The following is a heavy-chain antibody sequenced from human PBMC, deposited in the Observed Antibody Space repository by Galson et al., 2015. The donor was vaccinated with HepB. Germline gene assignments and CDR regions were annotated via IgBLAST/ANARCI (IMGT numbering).Heavy chain of an antibody. Sequence: LRLSCAASGFSFANAYMNWVRQAPGKGLEWVGRIKSRSDGGTGDYAAPVSGRFTISRDDSKNILYLQMNSLKTEDTAVYYCHIEYYNVLTGYDYWGQGTLVIVSS. CDR1: GFSFANAY. CDR2: IKSRSDGGTG. J-gene: IGHJ4*02. CDR3: HIEYYNVLTGYDY. D-gene: IGHD3-9*01. V-gene: IGHV3-15*07.